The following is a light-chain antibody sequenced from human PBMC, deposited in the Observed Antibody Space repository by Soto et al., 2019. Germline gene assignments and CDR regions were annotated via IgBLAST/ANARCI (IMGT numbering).Light chain of an antibody. J-gene: IGKJ4*01. CDR1: QSITNF. Sequence: EIQMTQTPSSLSASVGDKLTITCRANQSITNFLNWYQKKPGEVPKLLIYAASRLESGVPSRFSGSGSGTDFALTINSLQPEDFATYYCQQSHTTPRLSFGGGTMLDIK. CDR2: AAS. CDR3: QQSHTTPRLS. V-gene: IGKV1-39*01.